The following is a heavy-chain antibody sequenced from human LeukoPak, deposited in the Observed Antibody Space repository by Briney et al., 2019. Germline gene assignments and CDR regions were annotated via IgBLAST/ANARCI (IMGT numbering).Heavy chain of an antibody. V-gene: IGHV3-48*03. J-gene: IGHJ4*02. CDR3: ASVTYYYDSSGYYHFDY. CDR1: GFTFSSYE. D-gene: IGHD3-22*01. CDR2: ISSSGSTI. Sequence: GGSLRLSCAASGFTFSSYEMNWVRQAPGKGLEWVSYISSSGSTIYYADSVKGRFTISRDNAKNSLYLQMNSPRAEDTAVYYCASVTYYYDSSGYYHFDYWGQGTLVTVSS.